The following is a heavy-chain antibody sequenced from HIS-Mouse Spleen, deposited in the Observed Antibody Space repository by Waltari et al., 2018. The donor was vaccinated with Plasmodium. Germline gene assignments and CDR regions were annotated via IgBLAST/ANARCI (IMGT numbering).Heavy chain of an antibody. CDR2: IYYSGST. D-gene: IGHD3-3*01. CDR1: Y. V-gene: IGHV4-39*07. CDR3: AREDYDFWSGYYNDAFDI. Sequence: YWGWIRQPPGKGLEWIGSIYYSGSTYYNPSLKSRVTISVDTSKNQFSLKLSSVTAADTAVYYCAREDYDFWSGYYNDAFDIWGQGTMVTVSS. J-gene: IGHJ3*02.